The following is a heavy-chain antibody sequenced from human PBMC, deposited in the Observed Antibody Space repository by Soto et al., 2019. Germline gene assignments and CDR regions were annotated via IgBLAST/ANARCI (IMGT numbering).Heavy chain of an antibody. V-gene: IGHV1-69*01. Sequence: QVQLVQSGAEVKKPGSSVKVSCRASGGTFSNYAISWVRQAPGQGLEWLGAIIPIIGSPNYAQRFQGRVTITADDSTSTAFMDLSSLRSEDTAVYYCARRIVATIGASIFYYYGMDVWGQGTTVTVSS. J-gene: IGHJ6*02. CDR3: ARRIVATIGASIFYYYGMDV. D-gene: IGHD5-12*01. CDR1: GGTFSNYA. CDR2: IIPIIGSP.